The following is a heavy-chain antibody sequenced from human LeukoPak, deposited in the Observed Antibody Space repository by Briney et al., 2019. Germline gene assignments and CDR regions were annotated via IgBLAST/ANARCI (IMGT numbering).Heavy chain of an antibody. V-gene: IGHV3-53*05. CDR1: GFTFDDFA. J-gene: IGHJ5*02. CDR3: AREYYDILTAANWFDP. Sequence: GGSLRLSCGAFGFTFDDFAIHWVRQAPGKGLEWVSVIYSGGSTYYADSVKGRFTISRDNSKNALYLQMNSLRAEDTAVYYCAREYYDILTAANWFDPWGQGTLVTVSS. D-gene: IGHD3-9*01. CDR2: IYSGGST.